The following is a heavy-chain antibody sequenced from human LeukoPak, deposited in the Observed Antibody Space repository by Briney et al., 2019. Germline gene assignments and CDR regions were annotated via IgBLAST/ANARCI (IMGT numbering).Heavy chain of an antibody. J-gene: IGHJ4*02. D-gene: IGHD2-21*02. CDR1: GYRFISNY. CDR3: AREGSYCVGGDCYSFDF. Sequence: ASVKVSCKASGYRFISNYIQWVRQAPGLGPEWMGWMHPGNGNTRYAEKFEGRVTMTRDTSINTAYMDLSSLRSDDTAVYYCAREGSYCVGGDCYSFDFWGQGTLITVSS. V-gene: IGHV1-2*02. CDR2: MHPGNGNT.